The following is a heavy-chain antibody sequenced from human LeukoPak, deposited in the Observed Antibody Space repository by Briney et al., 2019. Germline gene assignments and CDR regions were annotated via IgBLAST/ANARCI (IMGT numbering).Heavy chain of an antibody. CDR2: IKADGSEI. J-gene: IGHJ4*02. V-gene: IGHV3-7*01. CDR3: ARGRGWIFDY. Sequence: GGSLRLSCAASGFSFVTYWMTWFRQAPGKGLEWVANIKADGSEIHYEDSVKGRFTISRDNAKNSVYLQMNSLRAEDTAVYYCARGRGWIFDYWAREPWSPSPQ. D-gene: IGHD5-12*01. CDR1: GFSFVTYW.